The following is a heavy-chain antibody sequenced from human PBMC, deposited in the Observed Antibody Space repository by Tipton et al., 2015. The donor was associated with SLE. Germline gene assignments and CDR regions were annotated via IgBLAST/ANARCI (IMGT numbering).Heavy chain of an antibody. CDR3: ARGLRQLAHYYYYYMDV. D-gene: IGHD6-13*01. J-gene: IGHJ6*03. V-gene: IGHV4-34*01. Sequence: TLSLTCAVYGGSFSGYSWSWIRQPPGKGLEWIGEINHSGFTNYKPSLKSRVTMAADTSKNQFSLRLTSVTAADTAVYYCARGLRQLAHYYYYYMDVWGKGTTVTVSS. CDR1: GGSFSGYS. CDR2: INHSGFT.